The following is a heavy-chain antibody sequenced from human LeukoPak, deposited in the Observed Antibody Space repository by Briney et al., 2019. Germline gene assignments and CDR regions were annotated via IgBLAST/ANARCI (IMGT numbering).Heavy chain of an antibody. CDR3: ARDYSSGWHQLDY. CDR1: GGSISSSSYY. V-gene: IGHV4-39*07. CDR2: IYYSGST. D-gene: IGHD6-19*01. J-gene: IGHJ4*02. Sequence: SETLSLTCTVSGGSISSSSYYWGWIRQPPGKGLEWIGSIYYSGSTYYNPSLKSRVTISVDTSKNQFSLKLSSVTAADTAVYYCARDYSSGWHQLDYWGQGTLVTVSS.